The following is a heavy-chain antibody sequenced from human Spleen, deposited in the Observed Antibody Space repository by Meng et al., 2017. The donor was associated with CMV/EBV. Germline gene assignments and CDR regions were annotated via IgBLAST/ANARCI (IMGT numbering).Heavy chain of an antibody. D-gene: IGHD3-16*02. Sequence: TSGAGVGWISQPPGRALEWLALIYWNDDKNYSPSLNNRLTITKDTSRNQVVLTMTNVDPADTATYYCAHSRQYYDYVWGNYRKIFDSWGLGALVTVSS. J-gene: IGHJ4*02. CDR3: AHSRQYYDYVWGNYRKIFDS. V-gene: IGHV2-5*01. CDR1: TSGAG. CDR2: IYWNDDK.